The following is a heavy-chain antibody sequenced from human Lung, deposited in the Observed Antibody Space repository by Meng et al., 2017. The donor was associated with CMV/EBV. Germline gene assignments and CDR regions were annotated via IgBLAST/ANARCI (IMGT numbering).Heavy chain of an antibody. J-gene: IGHJ6*02. CDR1: GGSFSSYY. V-gene: IGHV4-59*01. CDR2: VYYSGTT. CDR3: ARGNYYYGVDV. Sequence: SXTLSLTCTISGGSFSSYYCSWIRQSPGKGLEWIGYVYYSGTTNYNPSFKSRIYISIDTSKNQFSLELSSVTAADTAVYYCARGNYYYGVDVWGQGPTVTVSS.